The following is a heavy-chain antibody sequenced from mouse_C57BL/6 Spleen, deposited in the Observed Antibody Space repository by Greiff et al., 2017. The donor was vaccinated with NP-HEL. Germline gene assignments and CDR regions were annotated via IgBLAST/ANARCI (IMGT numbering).Heavy chain of an antibody. CDR1: GYTFTDYN. J-gene: IGHJ4*01. V-gene: IGHV1-22*01. D-gene: IGHD2-5*01. CDR2: INPNNGGT. Sequence: VHVKQSGPELVKPGASVKMSCKASGYTFTDYNMHWVKQSHGKSLEWIGYINPNNGGTSYNQKFKGKATLTVNKSSSTAYMELRSLTSEDSAVYYCARGCSNYVSPYYYAMDYWGQGTSVTVSS. CDR3: ARGCSNYVSPYYYAMDY.